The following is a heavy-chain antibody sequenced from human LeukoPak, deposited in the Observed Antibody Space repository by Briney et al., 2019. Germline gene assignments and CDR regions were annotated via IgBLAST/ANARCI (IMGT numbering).Heavy chain of an antibody. Sequence: ASVKVSCKASGYTFTSYDINWVRQAAGQGLEWMGWMNPNSGNTGYAQKFQGRVTMTRNTSISTAYMELSSLRSEDTAVYYCARGRYCSSTSCYYGWFDPWGQGTLVTVSS. D-gene: IGHD2-2*01. V-gene: IGHV1-8*01. J-gene: IGHJ5*02. CDR3: ARGRYCSSTSCYYGWFDP. CDR2: MNPNSGNT. CDR1: GYTFTSYD.